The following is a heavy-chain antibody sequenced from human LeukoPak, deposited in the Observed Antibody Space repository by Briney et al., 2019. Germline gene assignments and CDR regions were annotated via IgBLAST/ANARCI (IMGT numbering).Heavy chain of an antibody. Sequence: SETLSLTCAVYGGSFSGYYWSWIRQPPGKGLEWIGEINHSGSTNYNPSLKSRVTISVDTSKNQFSLKLSSVTAADTAVYYCARDQWFGERYFDYWGQGTLVTVSS. CDR3: ARDQWFGERYFDY. CDR1: GGSFSGYY. CDR2: INHSGST. V-gene: IGHV4-34*01. D-gene: IGHD3-10*01. J-gene: IGHJ4*02.